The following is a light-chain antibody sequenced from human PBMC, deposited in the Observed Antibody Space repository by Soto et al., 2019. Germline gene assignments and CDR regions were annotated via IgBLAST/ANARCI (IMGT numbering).Light chain of an antibody. Sequence: DFVLTQTPLFLPVTPGEPASISCRSIQGLLDSNDGNTYLDCYLQKPGQSPQLLIYTLSSRASGVPDRFSGSGSGTDLTLKIRRVEAEYVGVYFCLQRTQSPYTCGQGTKL. CDR2: TLS. CDR3: LQRTQSPYT. J-gene: IGKJ2*01. CDR1: QGLLDSNDGNTY. V-gene: IGKV2-40*01.